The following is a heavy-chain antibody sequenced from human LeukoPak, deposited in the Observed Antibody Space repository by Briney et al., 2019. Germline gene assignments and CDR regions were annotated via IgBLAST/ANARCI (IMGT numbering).Heavy chain of an antibody. CDR2: IYYSGST. CDR1: GGSLSAYY. D-gene: IGHD2-15*01. V-gene: IGHV4-59*08. Sequence: SETLSLTCAVYGGSLSAYYWSWIRQPPGKGLEWIGYIYYSGSTNYNPSLKSRVTISVDTSKNQFSLKLSSVTAADTAVYYCARHVGYCSGGSCYHFDYWGQGTLVTVSS. J-gene: IGHJ4*02. CDR3: ARHVGYCSGGSCYHFDY.